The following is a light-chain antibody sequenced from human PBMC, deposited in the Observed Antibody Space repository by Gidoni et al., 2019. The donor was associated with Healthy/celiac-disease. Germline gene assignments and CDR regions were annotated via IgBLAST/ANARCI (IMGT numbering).Light chain of an antibody. CDR3: QSYDSSLSGSV. Sequence: QSVLTQPPSVSGAPGQRVTISCTGSSSNIWAGYDVHWYQQMPGTAPNLLIYGNSNRPSGVPDRFSGSKSGTSASLAITGLQAEDEADYYCQSYDSSLSGSVFGGGTKLTVL. CDR1: SSNIWAGYD. CDR2: GNS. J-gene: IGLJ2*01. V-gene: IGLV1-40*01.